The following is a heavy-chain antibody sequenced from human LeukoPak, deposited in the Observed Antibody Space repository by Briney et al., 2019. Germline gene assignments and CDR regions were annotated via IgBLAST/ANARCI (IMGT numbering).Heavy chain of an antibody. CDR3: AREATYGDYD. D-gene: IGHD4-17*01. CDR2: INHSGST. J-gene: IGHJ4*02. Sequence: SETLSLTCAVYGGSFSGYYWSWIRQPPGKGLEWIGEINHSGSTNYNPSLKSRVTISVDTSKNQFSLKLSSVTAADTAVYYCAREATYGDYDWGQGTLVTVSS. V-gene: IGHV4-34*01. CDR1: GGSFSGYY.